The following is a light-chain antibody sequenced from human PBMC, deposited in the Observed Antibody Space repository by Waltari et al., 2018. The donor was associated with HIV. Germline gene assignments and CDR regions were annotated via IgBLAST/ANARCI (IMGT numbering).Light chain of an antibody. J-gene: IGLJ1*01. V-gene: IGLV1-47*01. Sequence: QSVLTQPPSASGTPGQRVTISCSGSSSNIGSNYVYWYQQLPGTAPKLLIYRNNQRRSGVPDRFSGSKSGTSASLAISGLRSEDEADYYCAAWDDSLRGFYVFGTGTKVTVL. CDR2: RNN. CDR3: AAWDDSLRGFYV. CDR1: SSNIGSNY.